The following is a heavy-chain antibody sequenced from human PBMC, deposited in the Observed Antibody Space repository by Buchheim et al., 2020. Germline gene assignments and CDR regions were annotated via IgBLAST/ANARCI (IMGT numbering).Heavy chain of an antibody. V-gene: IGHV3-7*01. J-gene: IGHJ6*02. Sequence: EVQLVESGGGLVQPGGSLRLSCAASGFTFSTYWMSWVRQAPGKGLEWVANIKQDGSEKYYVDSVKGRFTISRDNAKNSLYLQMNSLRAEDTAVYYCARDRPGTSSRYYYYGMDVWGQGTT. CDR2: IKQDGSEK. CDR3: ARDRPGTSSRYYYYGMDV. D-gene: IGHD6-6*01. CDR1: GFTFSTYW.